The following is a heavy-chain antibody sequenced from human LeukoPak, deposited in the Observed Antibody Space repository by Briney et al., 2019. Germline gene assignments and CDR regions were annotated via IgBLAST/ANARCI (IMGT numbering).Heavy chain of an antibody. J-gene: IGHJ4*02. CDR2: ISYDGSNK. Sequence: GGSLRLSCAASGFTFSSYAMHWVRQAPGKGLEWVAVISYDGSNKYYADSVKGRFTISRDNSKNTLYLQMNSLRAEDTAVYYYARVRCSSTSCYGTLDYWGQGTLVTVSS. CDR1: GFTFSSYA. CDR3: ARVRCSSTSCYGTLDY. D-gene: IGHD2-2*01. V-gene: IGHV3-30*04.